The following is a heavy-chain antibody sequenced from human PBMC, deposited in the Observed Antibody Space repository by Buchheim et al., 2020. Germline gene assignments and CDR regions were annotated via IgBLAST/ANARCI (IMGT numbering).Heavy chain of an antibody. CDR1: GSSIRSYY. D-gene: IGHD3-10*01. CDR2: ISYSGST. CDR3: ARGVYDSESYYTTWYFDY. J-gene: IGHJ4*02. Sequence: QVQLQESGPGLVKPSETLSLTCTVSGSSIRSYYWSWIRQLPGKGLEWIGYISYSGSTNYNPSLKSRVTISMDSSRKLFSLKLSSVTAADAAVYYCARGVYDSESYYTTWYFDYGGQGTL. V-gene: IGHV4-59*01.